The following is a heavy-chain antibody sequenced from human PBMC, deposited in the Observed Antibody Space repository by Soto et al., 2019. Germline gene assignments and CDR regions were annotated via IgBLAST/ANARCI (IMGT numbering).Heavy chain of an antibody. V-gene: IGHV1-18*01. D-gene: IGHD1-26*01. Sequence: QVQLVQSGAEVKKPGASVKVSCKASGYTFTSYGISWVRQAPGQGLEWMGWISAYNGNTHYAQKLQGRVTITTDTSTSPAYMELRSLRSDGTAVYYCARGVGWEPLDYWGQGTLVTVSS. CDR3: ARGVGWEPLDY. CDR2: ISAYNGNT. CDR1: GYTFTSYG. J-gene: IGHJ4*02.